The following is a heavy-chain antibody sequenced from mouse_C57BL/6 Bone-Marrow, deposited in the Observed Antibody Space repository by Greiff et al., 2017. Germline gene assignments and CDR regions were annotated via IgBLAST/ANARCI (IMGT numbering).Heavy chain of an antibody. D-gene: IGHD2-5*01. CDR1: GFSLTSYG. V-gene: IGHV2-5*01. J-gene: IGHJ4*01. Sequence: VKLQESGPGLVQPSQSLSITCTVSGFSLTSYGVHWVRQSPGKGLEWLGVIWRGGSTDYNAAFMSRLSITKDNSKSQVFFKMNSLQADDTAIYYSAKPYSNTYAMDNWGEEASVTVSS. CDR2: IWRGGST. CDR3: AKPYSNTYAMDN.